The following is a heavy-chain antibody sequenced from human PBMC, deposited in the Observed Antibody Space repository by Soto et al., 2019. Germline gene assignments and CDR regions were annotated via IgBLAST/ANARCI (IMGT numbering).Heavy chain of an antibody. D-gene: IGHD6-19*01. Sequence: PVGSLRLSCTASGFTFGDYAMSWVRQAPGKGLEWVGFIRSKAYGGTTEYAASVKGRFTISRDDSKSIAYLQMNSLKTEDTAVYYCTRDMLSRSGWYSLGTYYYYGMDVWGQGTTVTVSS. CDR3: TRDMLSRSGWYSLGTYYYYGMDV. V-gene: IGHV3-49*04. J-gene: IGHJ6*02. CDR1: GFTFGDYA. CDR2: IRSKAYGGTT.